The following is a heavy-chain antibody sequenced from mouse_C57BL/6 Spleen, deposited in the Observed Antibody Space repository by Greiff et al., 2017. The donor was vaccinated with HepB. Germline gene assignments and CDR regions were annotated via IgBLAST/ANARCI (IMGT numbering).Heavy chain of an antibody. V-gene: IGHV1-62-2*01. J-gene: IGHJ3*01. Sequence: QVQLKQSGAELVKPGASVKLSCKASGYTFTEYTIHWVKQRSGQGLEWIGWFYPGSGSIKYNEKFKDKATLTADKSSSTVYMELSRLTSEDSAVYFCARHEAYDYYGSSPFAYWGQGTLVTVSA. CDR1: GYTFTEYT. CDR3: ARHEAYDYYGSSPFAY. D-gene: IGHD1-1*01. CDR2: FYPGSGSI.